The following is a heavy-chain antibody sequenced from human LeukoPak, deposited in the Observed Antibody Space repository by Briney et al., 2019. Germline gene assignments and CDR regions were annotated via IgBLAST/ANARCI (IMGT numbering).Heavy chain of an antibody. CDR2: IYHSGDN. V-gene: IGHV4-34*01. J-gene: IGHJ4*02. CDR3: GRGLFEMNTSRPFPFDL. CDR1: GVSFSGYY. Sequence: PSQTLYLTCAAYGVSFSGYYRSWVRQPPVMGLEWIGQIYHSGDNNYNGSLKSGATISVDTSTNQFALKLNSDTAADTAAYSCGRGLFEMNTSRPFPFDLWGQGTLVTVS. D-gene: IGHD6-6*01.